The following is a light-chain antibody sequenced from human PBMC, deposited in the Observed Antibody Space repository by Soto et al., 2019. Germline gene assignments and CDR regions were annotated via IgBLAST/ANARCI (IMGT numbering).Light chain of an antibody. J-gene: IGKJ1*01. CDR3: LQHKSYPPT. V-gene: IGKV1-17*01. CDR2: AAS. CDR1: QDIRND. Sequence: IQMTQSPSSLAGALLDIFAISCRASQDIRNDLGWYQQEPGKAPKRLIFAASNLHSGVPSRFSGSGSGTEFTLTISSLQPEDFATYYCLQHKSYPPTFGHRTNVDIK.